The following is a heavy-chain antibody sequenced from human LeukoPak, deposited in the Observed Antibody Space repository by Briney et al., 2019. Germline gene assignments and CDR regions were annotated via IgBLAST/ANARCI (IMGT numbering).Heavy chain of an antibody. V-gene: IGHV1-8*03. CDR1: GYTFTSYD. J-gene: IGHJ5*02. CDR2: MNPNSGNT. Sequence: WASVKLSCTASGYTFTSYDINWVRQATGQGLEWMGWMNPNSGNTGYAQNFQGRVTITRNTSISTAYRELSSLRSEDTAVYYCARGWLYYGSGSYYTHNWFDPWGQGTLVTVSS. CDR3: ARGWLYYGSGSYYTHNWFDP. D-gene: IGHD3-10*01.